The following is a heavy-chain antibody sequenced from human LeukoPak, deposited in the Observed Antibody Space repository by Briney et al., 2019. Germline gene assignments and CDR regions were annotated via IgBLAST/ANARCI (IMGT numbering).Heavy chain of an antibody. CDR1: GFTFSDYA. CDR2: ISDSGGST. Sequence: GGSLRLSCVASGFTFSDYAMSWVRQAPGKGLEWVSGISDSGGSTYYEDSVKGRCTISRDNSKNTVSLQMNNLRAEDTAVYFCARHDSFIPYWGQGTLVTVTS. J-gene: IGHJ4*02. D-gene: IGHD3-16*02. V-gene: IGHV3-23*01. CDR3: ARHDSFIPY.